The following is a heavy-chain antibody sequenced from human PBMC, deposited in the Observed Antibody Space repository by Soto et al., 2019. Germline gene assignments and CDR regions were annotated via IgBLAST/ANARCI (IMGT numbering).Heavy chain of an antibody. CDR2: ISYDGSNK. J-gene: IGHJ3*02. CDR3: ANNYYDSSGYYPDAFDI. CDR1: GFTFSSYA. Sequence: QVQLVESGGGVVQPGRSLRLSCAASGFTFSSYAMHWVRQAPGKGLEWVAVISYDGSNKYYADSVKGRFTISRDNSKNTLYLQMNSLRAEDTAVYYCANNYYDSSGYYPDAFDIWGQGTMVTVSS. V-gene: IGHV3-30-3*01. D-gene: IGHD3-22*01.